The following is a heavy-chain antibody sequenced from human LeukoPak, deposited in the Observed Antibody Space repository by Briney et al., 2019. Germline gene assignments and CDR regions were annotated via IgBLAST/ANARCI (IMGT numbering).Heavy chain of an antibody. Sequence: GGSLRLSCAASGFTFSSYYMHWVRQATGKGLEWVSAIGTAGDTYYPGSVKGRFTISRENAKNSLYLQMNSLRAGDTAVYYCARMGYYYYMDVWGKGTTVTVSS. D-gene: IGHD5-24*01. J-gene: IGHJ6*03. V-gene: IGHV3-13*01. CDR2: IGTAGDT. CDR3: ARMGYYYYMDV. CDR1: GFTFSSYY.